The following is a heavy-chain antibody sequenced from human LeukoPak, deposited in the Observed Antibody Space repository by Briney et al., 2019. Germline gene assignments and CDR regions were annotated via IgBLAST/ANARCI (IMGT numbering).Heavy chain of an antibody. CDR2: INYWGHT. D-gene: IGHD5-18*01. CDR3: APTYSYTGGGYDY. V-gene: IGHV4-39*01. J-gene: IGHJ4*02. Sequence: SETLSLTCTVSGGSISGSNYHWGWIRQPPGKGLEWIGSINYWGHTYYNPSLESRVTISVDTSKNQFSLKVSSVTAADTALYYCAPTYSYTGGGYDYWGQGTLVTVSA. CDR1: GGSISGSNYH.